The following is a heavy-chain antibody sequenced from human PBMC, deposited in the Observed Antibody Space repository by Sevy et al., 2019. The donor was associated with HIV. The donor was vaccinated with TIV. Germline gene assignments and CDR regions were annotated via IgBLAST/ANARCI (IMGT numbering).Heavy chain of an antibody. J-gene: IGHJ6*03. CDR3: ARRGTVTDEWYYYYYMDV. V-gene: IGHV3-21*06. CDR2: ISSSSSYI. D-gene: IGHD4-17*01. CDR1: GFTFSSYS. Sequence: GGSLRLSCAASGFTFSSYSMNWVRQAPGKGLEWVSSISSSSSYIYYADSVKGRFTISRDNAKNSLYLQMNSLRAEDTAVYYCARRGTVTDEWYYYYYMDVWGKGTTVTVSS.